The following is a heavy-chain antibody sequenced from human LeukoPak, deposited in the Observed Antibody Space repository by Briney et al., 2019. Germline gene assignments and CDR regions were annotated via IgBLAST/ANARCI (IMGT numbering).Heavy chain of an antibody. CDR1: GGSISSYY. CDR3: ARWRHVPAATQYFDY. J-gene: IGHJ4*02. V-gene: IGHV4-59*01. D-gene: IGHD2-2*01. Sequence: SETLSLTCTVSGGSISSYYWSWIRQPPGKGLEWIGYIYYSGSTNYNPSLKSRVTISVDTSKNQFSLKLSSVTAADTAVYYCARWRHVPAATQYFDYWGQGTLVTVSS. CDR2: IYYSGST.